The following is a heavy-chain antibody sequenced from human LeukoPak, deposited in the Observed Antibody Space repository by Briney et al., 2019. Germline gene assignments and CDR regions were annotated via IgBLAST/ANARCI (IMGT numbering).Heavy chain of an antibody. CDR3: AKDSDYGVAFNV. Sequence: GGSLRVSCAASGFTFSTYGMHWVRQAPGKGLEWVAFIRYDGSSKNYADSVRGRFTIPRDNSRNTLYLQMNSLRAEDTAVYYCAKDSDYGVAFNVCGQGTMVTVSA. CDR2: IRYDGSSK. V-gene: IGHV3-30*02. CDR1: GFTFSTYG. D-gene: IGHD4-17*01. J-gene: IGHJ3*01.